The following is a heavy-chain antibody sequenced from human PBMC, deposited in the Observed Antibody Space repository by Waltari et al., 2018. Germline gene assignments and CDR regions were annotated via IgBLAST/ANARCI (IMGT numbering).Heavy chain of an antibody. CDR2: ISDNGRST. D-gene: IGHD1-26*01. J-gene: IGHJ4*02. Sequence: EVQLVEPGGGLVQPGGCLGRSSSASGFSFTANGMHCVRQTPGKGLEYVAGISDNGRSTYYANSVKDRFSISRDNSKNTLYIQMSSLRSEDTAIYYCVKTVVGSFIFDYWGQGTLVTVSS. CDR3: VKTVVGSFIFDY. CDR1: GFSFTANG. V-gene: IGHV3-64D*06.